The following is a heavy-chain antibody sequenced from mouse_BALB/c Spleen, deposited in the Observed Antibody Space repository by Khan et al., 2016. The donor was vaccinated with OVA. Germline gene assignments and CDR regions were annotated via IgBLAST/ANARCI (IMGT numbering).Heavy chain of an antibody. Sequence: QVQLKESGPGLVAPSQSLSITCTVSGFSLTSHGVHWVRQPPGKGLEWLGVIWAGGRPNYNSALMSRLSISKDSSKSQVFLKMNRLQTDDTAMYYCARNRGPDYFDYWGQGTTLTVSS. CDR2: IWAGGRP. CDR1: GFSLTSHG. J-gene: IGHJ2*01. CDR3: ARNRGPDYFDY. D-gene: IGHD3-3*01. V-gene: IGHV2-9*02.